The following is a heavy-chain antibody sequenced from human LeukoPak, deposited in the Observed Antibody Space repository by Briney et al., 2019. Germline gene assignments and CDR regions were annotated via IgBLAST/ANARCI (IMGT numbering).Heavy chain of an antibody. CDR3: ANAPYYYAPPGG. CDR2: ISGSGDNT. CDR1: GFSFSINA. D-gene: IGHD3-10*01. Sequence: GGSLRLSCAASGFSFSINAMTWVRQAPGKGLEWVSAISGSGDNTFYADSVKGRFTISRDNSQNTLHLQMNSLTAEDTAVYYCANAPYYYAPPGGWGQGTLVTVSS. J-gene: IGHJ4*02. V-gene: IGHV3-23*01.